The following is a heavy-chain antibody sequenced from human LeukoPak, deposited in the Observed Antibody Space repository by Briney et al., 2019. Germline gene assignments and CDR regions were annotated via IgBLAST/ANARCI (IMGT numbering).Heavy chain of an antibody. D-gene: IGHD6-19*01. CDR1: GFTFSSYA. CDR2: IVSSGDTT. V-gene: IGHV3-23*01. J-gene: IGHJ6*03. Sequence: GGSLRLSCAASGFTFSSYAMSWVRQAPGKGLEWVSAIVSSGDTTYYADSVKGRFTISRDNSKNTLYLQMNSLRAEDTAVYYCAKADGGQWPSSYYHYYMDVWGKGTTVTVSS. CDR3: AKADGGQWPSSYYHYYMDV.